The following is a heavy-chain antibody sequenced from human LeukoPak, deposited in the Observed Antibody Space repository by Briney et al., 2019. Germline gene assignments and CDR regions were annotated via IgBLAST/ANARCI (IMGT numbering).Heavy chain of an antibody. D-gene: IGHD3-3*01. J-gene: IGHJ6*04. Sequence: GGSLRLSCAASGFTFSSYWMHWVRQAPGKGLVWVSRINSDGSSTSYADSVKGRFTISRDNAKNSLYLQMNSLRAEDTAVYYCARDYDSSYYGMDVWGKGTTVAVSS. CDR2: INSDGSST. V-gene: IGHV3-74*01. CDR1: GFTFSSYW. CDR3: ARDYDSSYYGMDV.